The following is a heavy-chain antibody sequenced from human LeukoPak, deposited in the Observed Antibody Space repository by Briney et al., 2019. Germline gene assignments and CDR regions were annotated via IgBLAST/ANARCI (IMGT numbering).Heavy chain of an antibody. D-gene: IGHD6-13*01. CDR3: AKGFTAAGNFAVTRWFDP. CDR1: GFTFYYYA. V-gene: IGHV3-9*01. CDR2: IIWNSGSI. J-gene: IGHJ5*02. Sequence: SLRLSFAASGFTFYYYAMHWVRQAPGKGLEWVSGIIWNSGSIDYADSVKGRFTISRDNAKNSLYLQMNSLRAEDTALYYCAKGFTAAGNFAVTRWFDPWGQGTLVTVSS.